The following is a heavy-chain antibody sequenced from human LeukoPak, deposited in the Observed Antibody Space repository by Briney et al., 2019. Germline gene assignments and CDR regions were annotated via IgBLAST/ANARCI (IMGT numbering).Heavy chain of an antibody. CDR1: GYTFTSYG. Sequence: ASVKVSCKASGYTFTSYGLSWVRQAPGQGLEWMGWINTNTGNPTYAQGFTGRFVFSLDTSVSTAYLQICSLKAEDTAVYYCARDATITGTTTALGYWGQGTLVTVSS. CDR2: INTNTGNP. J-gene: IGHJ4*02. CDR3: ARDATITGTTTALGY. V-gene: IGHV7-4-1*01. D-gene: IGHD1-7*01.